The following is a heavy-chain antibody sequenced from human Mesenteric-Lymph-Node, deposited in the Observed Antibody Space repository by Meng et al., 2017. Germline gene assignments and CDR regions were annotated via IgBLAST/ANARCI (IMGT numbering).Heavy chain of an antibody. CDR1: GFTFSDHY. D-gene: IGHD4-17*01. CDR3: ASRHYGEKDH. CDR2: SRNKAQSYII. J-gene: IGHJ4*02. Sequence: GGSLRLSCAASGFTFSDHYMDWVRQAPGKGLEGIGRSRNKAQSYIIEYAASVQGRFTISRDFSKNSLDLQMTSLQIDDTAVYYCASRHYGEKDHWGQGNRVNGAS. V-gene: IGHV3-72*01.